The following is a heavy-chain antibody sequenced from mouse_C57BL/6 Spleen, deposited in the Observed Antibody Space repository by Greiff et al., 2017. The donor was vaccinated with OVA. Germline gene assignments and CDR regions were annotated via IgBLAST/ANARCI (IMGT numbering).Heavy chain of an antibody. J-gene: IGHJ4*01. D-gene: IGHD1-1*01. Sequence: LVKPGASVKLSCKASGYTFTEYTIHWVKQRSGQGLEWIGWFYPGSGSIKYNEKFQDKATLTADKSSSTVYMELSRLTSEDSAVYFCARHEEDYYGSLGAMDYWGQGTSVTVSS. V-gene: IGHV1-62-2*01. CDR3: ARHEEDYYGSLGAMDY. CDR2: FYPGSGSI. CDR1: GYTFTEYT.